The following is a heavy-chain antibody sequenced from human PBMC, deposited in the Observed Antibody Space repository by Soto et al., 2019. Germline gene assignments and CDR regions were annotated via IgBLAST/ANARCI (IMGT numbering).Heavy chain of an antibody. V-gene: IGHV1-18*04. D-gene: IGHD6-6*01. Sequence: ASVKVSCKASGYTFTSYGISWVRQAPGQGLEWMGWISAYNGNTNYAQKLQGRVTMATDTSTSTAYMELRSLRSDDTAVYYCARDSVVAARLGPEPPNWFDPWGQGTLVTAPQ. J-gene: IGHJ5*02. CDR2: ISAYNGNT. CDR3: ARDSVVAARLGPEPPNWFDP. CDR1: GYTFTSYG.